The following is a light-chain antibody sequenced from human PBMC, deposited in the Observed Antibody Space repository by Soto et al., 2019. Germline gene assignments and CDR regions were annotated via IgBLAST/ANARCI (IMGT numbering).Light chain of an antibody. Sequence: QAVVTQESSLTVSPGGTVTLTCGSSTGAVTSAHYPYWFQQKPGQAPRTLNYDTNNKHSWTPARFSGSLLGGKAALTLSGAQSEDEAEYYCLLSYSGARVFGGGTKLTVL. CDR3: LLSYSGARV. J-gene: IGLJ3*02. CDR1: TGAVTSAHY. V-gene: IGLV7-46*01. CDR2: DTN.